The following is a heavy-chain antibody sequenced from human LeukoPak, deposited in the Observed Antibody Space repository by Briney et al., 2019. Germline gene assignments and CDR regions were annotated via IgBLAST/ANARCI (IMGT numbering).Heavy chain of an antibody. J-gene: IGHJ4*02. CDR2: ISNDGSNK. D-gene: IGHD5-12*01. CDR3: AKVDIVATIDAGRLVDY. V-gene: IGHV3-30*18. CDR1: GLTFSSYG. Sequence: GGSLRLSCAASGLTFSSYGMQWFRQAPDKGLEWVAAISNDGSNKYYADSVKGRFTMSRDNSKNTLYLQMNSLRAEDTAVYYCAKVDIVATIDAGRLVDYWGQGTLVTVSS.